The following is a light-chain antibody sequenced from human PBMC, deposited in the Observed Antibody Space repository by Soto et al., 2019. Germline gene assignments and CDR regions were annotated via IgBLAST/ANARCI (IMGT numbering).Light chain of an antibody. Sequence: DVVMTQSPLSLSVTLGQPASISCRSSQGLVYSDGNTFLNWFHQRPGQSPRRLIYQVSNWDSGVPDRFSGSGSGTDYTLTISGVEAEDVGIYYCVQGTHWPWTFGQGTKVEIK. CDR1: QGLVYSDGNTF. J-gene: IGKJ1*01. CDR3: VQGTHWPWT. CDR2: QVS. V-gene: IGKV2D-30*01.